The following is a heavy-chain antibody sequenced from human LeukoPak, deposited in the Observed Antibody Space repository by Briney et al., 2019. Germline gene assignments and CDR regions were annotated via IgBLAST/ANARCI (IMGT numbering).Heavy chain of an antibody. V-gene: IGHV3-74*01. CDR1: GFTFSSYW. CDR2: IISDESST. Sequence: GGSLRLSCAASGFTFSSYWMHWVRQAPGKGLVWVSRIISDESSTSYADSVKGRFTISRDNAKNALYLQMNSLRAEDTAVYYCARDSGYRRAFDYWGQGTLVTVSS. CDR3: ARDSGYRRAFDY. J-gene: IGHJ4*02. D-gene: IGHD6-13*01.